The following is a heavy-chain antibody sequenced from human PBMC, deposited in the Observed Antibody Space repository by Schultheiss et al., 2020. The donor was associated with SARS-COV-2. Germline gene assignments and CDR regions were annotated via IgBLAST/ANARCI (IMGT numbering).Heavy chain of an antibody. CDR2: ITGSGGNT. J-gene: IGHJ4*02. Sequence: GESLKISCAASGLTFSSYAMSWVRQAPGKGLEWVSGITGSGGNTYYADSVKGRFTISRDNAKNSLYLQMNSLRVEDTAVYYCARVDWEDEGCAYWGQGTLVTVSS. CDR3: ARVDWEDEGCAY. D-gene: IGHD3-9*01. V-gene: IGHV3-23*01. CDR1: GLTFSSYA.